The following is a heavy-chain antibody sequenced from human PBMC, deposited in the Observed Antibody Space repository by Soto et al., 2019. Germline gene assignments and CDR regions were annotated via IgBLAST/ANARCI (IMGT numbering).Heavy chain of an antibody. CDR2: IYYSGST. CDR1: GGSISSSSYY. J-gene: IGHJ6*03. V-gene: IGHV4-39*01. D-gene: IGHD4-4*01. Sequence: SETLSLTCTVSGGSISSSSYYWGWIRQPPGKGLEWIGSIYYSGSTYYNPSLKSRVTISVDTSKNQFSLKLSSVTAADTAVYYCGLNTVTSSYSYMDVWGKGTTVTVSS. CDR3: GLNTVTSSYSYMDV.